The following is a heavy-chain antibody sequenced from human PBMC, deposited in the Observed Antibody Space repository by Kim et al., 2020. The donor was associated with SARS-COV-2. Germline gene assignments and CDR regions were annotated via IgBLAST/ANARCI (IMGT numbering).Heavy chain of an antibody. CDR3: ARDMTTVTTMDAFDI. CDR2: T. D-gene: IGHD4-4*01. V-gene: IGHV1-46*01. J-gene: IGHJ3*02. Sequence: TSYAQKFQGRGTMTRDTSTSTVYMELSSLRSEDTAVYYCARDMTTVTTMDAFDIWDQGTMVTVSS.